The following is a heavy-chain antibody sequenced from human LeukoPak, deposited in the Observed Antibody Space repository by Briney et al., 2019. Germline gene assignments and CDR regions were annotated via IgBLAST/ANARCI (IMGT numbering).Heavy chain of an antibody. V-gene: IGHV4-59*01. J-gene: IGHJ4*02. CDR3: ARVYYYDSSGYYSN. Sequence: SETLSLTCTVSGGSIGTYYWSWIRQPPGKGLEWIGYIYYSGSTNYNPSLKSRVTISVDTSKNQFSLKLSSVTAADTAVYYRARVYYYDSSGYYSNWGQGTLVTVSS. CDR1: GGSIGTYY. CDR2: IYYSGST. D-gene: IGHD3-22*01.